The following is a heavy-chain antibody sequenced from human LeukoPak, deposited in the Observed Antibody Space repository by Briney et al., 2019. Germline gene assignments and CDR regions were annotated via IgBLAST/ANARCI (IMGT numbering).Heavy chain of an antibody. CDR2: IIPIFGTA. CDR3: ATDPHAAGYYFDY. J-gene: IGHJ4*02. D-gene: IGHD6-13*01. CDR1: GGTFSSYA. Sequence: ASVKVSCKASGGTFSSYAISWVRQAPGQGLEWMGGIIPIFGTANYAQKFQGRVTITADESTSTAYMELSSLRSEDTAVYYCATDPHAAGYYFDYWGQGTLVTVSS. V-gene: IGHV1-69*01.